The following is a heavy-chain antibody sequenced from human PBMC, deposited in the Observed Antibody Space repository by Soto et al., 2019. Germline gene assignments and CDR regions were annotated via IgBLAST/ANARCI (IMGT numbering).Heavy chain of an antibody. CDR2: INPSGGST. CDR3: ARERIVVVPAAAGGRYYYYYGMDV. Sequence: ASVKVSCKASGYTFTSYYMHWVRQAPGQGLEWMGIINPSGGSTSYAQKFQGRVTMTRDTSTSTVYMELSSLRSEDTAVYYCARERIVVVPAAAGGRYYYYYGMDVWGQGTTVTVSS. V-gene: IGHV1-46*01. J-gene: IGHJ6*02. CDR1: GYTFTSYY. D-gene: IGHD2-2*01.